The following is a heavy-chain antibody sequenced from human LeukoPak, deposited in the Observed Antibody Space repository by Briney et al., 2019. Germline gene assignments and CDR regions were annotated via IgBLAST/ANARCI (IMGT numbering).Heavy chain of an antibody. Sequence: GGSLRLSCAASGFTFSSYTMNWVRQAPGKGLEWVSSISSSGTYIYSADSLKGRFTISRDNVKNSLYLQMNSLRAEDTAVYYCARDEVMVASSPSYWFFALWGRGTLVTVPS. D-gene: IGHD2-15*01. CDR2: ISSSGTYI. CDR1: GFTFSSYT. J-gene: IGHJ2*01. V-gene: IGHV3-21*01. CDR3: ARDEVMVASSPSYWFFAL.